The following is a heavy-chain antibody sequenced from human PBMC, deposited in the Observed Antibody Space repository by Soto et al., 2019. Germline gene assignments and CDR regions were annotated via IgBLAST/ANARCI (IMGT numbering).Heavy chain of an antibody. D-gene: IGHD2-2*01. V-gene: IGHV3-30*18. CDR3: AKEGVPVIVVESLGDLDV. CDR2: ISYDGSSK. J-gene: IGHJ6*02. Sequence: QVQLVESGGCVVQPGRSLRLSCLASGFTFSSFAMHWVRQAPGKGLEWVAVISYDGSSKYYIDSVKGRFTISRDNSRSTLYLHMTRLRPEDTAVYYCAKEGVPVIVVESLGDLDVWGQETTVTVS. CDR1: GFTFSSFA.